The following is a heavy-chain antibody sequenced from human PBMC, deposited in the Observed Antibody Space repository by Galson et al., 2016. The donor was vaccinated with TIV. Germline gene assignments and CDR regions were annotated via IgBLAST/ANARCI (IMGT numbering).Heavy chain of an antibody. D-gene: IGHD3-16*01. CDR2: TFYRSKWYN. CDR1: GDSVSSNSAA. CDR3: ARATPSVVGIIMTLDA. V-gene: IGHV6-1*01. Sequence: CAISGDSVSSNSAAWNWLRQSPSRGLEWLGRTFYRSKWYNDYTQSVKSRITINPATSKNQFSLPLNSVTPEDTAVYYCARATPSVVGIIMTLDAWGQGTHVTVSS. J-gene: IGHJ5*02.